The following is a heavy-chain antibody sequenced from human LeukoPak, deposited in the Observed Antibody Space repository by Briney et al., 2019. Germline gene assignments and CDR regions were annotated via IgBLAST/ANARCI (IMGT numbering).Heavy chain of an antibody. J-gene: IGHJ4*02. CDR2: IYDTGSI. D-gene: IGHD3-10*01. Sequence: SETLSLTCSVSGGPISSYYWSWIRQPPGKGLEWIGYIYDTGSINYNPSLKSQVTISVDTSKKQFSLRLTSVTAADTAVYYCARDRGVTGSFDYWGQGTLVTVSS. CDR1: GGPISSYY. CDR3: ARDRGVTGSFDY. V-gene: IGHV4-59*01.